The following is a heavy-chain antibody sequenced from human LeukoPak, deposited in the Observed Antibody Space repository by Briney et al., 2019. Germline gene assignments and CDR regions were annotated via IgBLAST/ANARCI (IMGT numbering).Heavy chain of an antibody. D-gene: IGHD6-19*01. CDR1: GFTFSGSA. V-gene: IGHV3-73*01. Sequence: GGSLRLSCAASGFTFSGSAMHWVRQASGKGLDWVGRIRSKANSYATAYAASVKGRFTISRDDSKNTAYLQMNSLKTEDTAVYYCTKRLASIAVAGRKAIDYWGQGTLVTVSS. J-gene: IGHJ4*02. CDR2: IRSKANSYAT. CDR3: TKRLASIAVAGRKAIDY.